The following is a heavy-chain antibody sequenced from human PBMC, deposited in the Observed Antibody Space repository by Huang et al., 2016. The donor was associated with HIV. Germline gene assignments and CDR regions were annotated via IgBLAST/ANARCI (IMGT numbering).Heavy chain of an antibody. Sequence: QVQLLQSGAEVKKPGSSVKVSCKASGGTFRSYSIAWVRQAPGQGPEWMASLMPVFDSPNYAQKVQGRVRVTADESTSTVYMELRDLRPDDTAVYFCARGSLEYSVSSSLDYWGQGTHVTVSS. CDR2: LMPVFDSP. J-gene: IGHJ4*02. CDR1: GGTFRSYS. D-gene: IGHD4-4*01. CDR3: ARGSLEYSVSSSLDY. V-gene: IGHV1-69*13.